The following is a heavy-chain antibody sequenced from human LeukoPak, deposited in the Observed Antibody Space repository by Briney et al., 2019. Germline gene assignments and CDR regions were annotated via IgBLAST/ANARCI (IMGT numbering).Heavy chain of an antibody. CDR1: GDSSSSYY. D-gene: IGHD1-14*01. J-gene: IGHJ4*02. CDR3: TRDGAEYGTFDY. V-gene: IGHV4-38-2*02. Sequence: SETLSLTCTVSGDSSSSYYWSWIRQPPGKGLEWLGSIYHSGSTYYNPSLKSRVTISVDTSKNQFSLKLSSETAADTAVYYCTRDGAEYGTFDYWGQGTLVTVSS. CDR2: IYHSGST.